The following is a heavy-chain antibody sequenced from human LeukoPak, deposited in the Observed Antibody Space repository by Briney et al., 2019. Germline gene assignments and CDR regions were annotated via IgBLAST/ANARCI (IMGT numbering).Heavy chain of an antibody. CDR1: GFTFSDYA. J-gene: IGHJ4*02. CDR3: ARDYWWNYDY. Sequence: GGSLRLSCAASGFTFSDYAMHWVRQAPGKGLEWVAVISKDGSDKYYPGSVRGRFTISRDNSKNTIYLQMDSLRAENTAIYYCARDYWWNYDYWGQGTLVTVSS. V-gene: IGHV3-30-3*01. D-gene: IGHD1-7*01. CDR2: ISKDGSDK.